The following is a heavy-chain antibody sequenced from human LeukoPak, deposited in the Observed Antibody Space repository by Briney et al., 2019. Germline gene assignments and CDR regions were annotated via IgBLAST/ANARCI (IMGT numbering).Heavy chain of an antibody. D-gene: IGHD1-26*01. CDR3: AVSSGSSNFEY. Sequence: PSETLSLTCSVSSGSITSSTYYWGWVRQPPGKGLEWIGSTHYSGDTSYSPSLKSRVTISIDTSRNQFSLKLTSVTAADTALYYCAVSSGSSNFEYWGQGTLVTVSS. CDR2: THYSGDT. V-gene: IGHV4-39*01. J-gene: IGHJ4*02. CDR1: SGSITSSTYY.